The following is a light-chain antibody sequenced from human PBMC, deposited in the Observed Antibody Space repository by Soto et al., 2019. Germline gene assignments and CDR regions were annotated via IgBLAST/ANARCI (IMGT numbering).Light chain of an antibody. CDR3: QQTYSTLIT. Sequence: DVLVTQSPSSLSAPVGDRVTITCRASQIIVTDLSWYQQRPGKAPTLLIYGASTLQRGVPSRFSGSGSGTDFTLTINSLQPEDSATYYCQQTYSTLITFGRGTRLEIK. CDR1: QIIVTD. CDR2: GAS. J-gene: IGKJ5*01. V-gene: IGKV1-39*01.